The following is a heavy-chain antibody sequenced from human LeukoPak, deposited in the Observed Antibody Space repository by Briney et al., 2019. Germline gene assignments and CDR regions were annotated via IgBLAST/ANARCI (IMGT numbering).Heavy chain of an antibody. Sequence: ASVQVSCKASGYTFTGYYIHWVRQAPGQGLEWMGWISAYNGNTNYAQKLQGRLTMTTDTSTSTGYMELRSLTSDDTAVYYCARSRVGATIDYWGQGTLVTVSS. V-gene: IGHV1-18*04. CDR1: GYTFTGYY. J-gene: IGHJ4*02. CDR2: ISAYNGNT. D-gene: IGHD1-26*01. CDR3: ARSRVGATIDY.